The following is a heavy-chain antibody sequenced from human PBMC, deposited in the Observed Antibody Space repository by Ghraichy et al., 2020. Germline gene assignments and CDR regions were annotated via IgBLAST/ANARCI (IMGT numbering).Heavy chain of an antibody. V-gene: IGHV3-7*01. CDR1: GFTFSSYW. Sequence: GGSLRLSCAASGFTFSSYWMSWVRQAPGKGLEWVANIKQDGSEKYYVDSVKGRFTISRDNAKNSLYLQMNSLRAEDTAVYYCARDIWLVPKRIGYFDLWGRGTLVTVSS. CDR2: IKQDGSEK. CDR3: ARDIWLVPKRIGYFDL. J-gene: IGHJ2*01. D-gene: IGHD2/OR15-2a*01.